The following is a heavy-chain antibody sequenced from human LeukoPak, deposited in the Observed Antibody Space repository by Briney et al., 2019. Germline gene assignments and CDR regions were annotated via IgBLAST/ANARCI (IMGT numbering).Heavy chain of an antibody. CDR1: GFTFSDYY. CDR3: ARAPYYDSSGYDY. Sequence: GGSLRLSCAASGFTFSDYYMSWIRQAPGKGLEWVSYISSSGTTIYYADSVKGRFTISRDNAKNSLYLQMNSRRAEDTAVYYCARAPYYDSSGYDYWGQGTLVTVSS. CDR2: ISSSGTTI. J-gene: IGHJ4*02. V-gene: IGHV3-11*01. D-gene: IGHD3-22*01.